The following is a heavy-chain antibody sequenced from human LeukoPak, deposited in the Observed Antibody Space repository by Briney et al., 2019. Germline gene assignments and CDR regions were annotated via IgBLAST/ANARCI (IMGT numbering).Heavy chain of an antibody. CDR3: ARRVAAGLFDP. J-gene: IGHJ5*02. V-gene: IGHV4-30-4*01. CDR2: IYYSGST. Sequence: PSQTLSLTCTVSGGSISSGDYYWSWIRQPPGKGLEWIGYIYYSGSTYYNPSLKSRVTISVDTSKNQFSLKPSSVTAADTAVYYCARRVAAGLFDPWGQGTLVTVSS. CDR1: GGSISSGDYY. D-gene: IGHD6-13*01.